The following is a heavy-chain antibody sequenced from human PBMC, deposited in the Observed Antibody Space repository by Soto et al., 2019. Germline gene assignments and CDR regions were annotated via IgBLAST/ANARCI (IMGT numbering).Heavy chain of an antibody. V-gene: IGHV3-73*01. CDR3: TRLPYVRSSSSGYYYGMDV. J-gene: IGHJ6*02. CDR2: IRSKANSYAT. D-gene: IGHD6-6*01. Sequence: GGSLRLSCAASGFTFSGSAMHWVRQASGKGLEWVGRIRSKANSYATAYAASVKGRFTISRDDSKNTAYLQMNSLKTEDTAVYYCTRLPYVRSSSSGYYYGMDVWGQGTTVTVSS. CDR1: GFTFSGSA.